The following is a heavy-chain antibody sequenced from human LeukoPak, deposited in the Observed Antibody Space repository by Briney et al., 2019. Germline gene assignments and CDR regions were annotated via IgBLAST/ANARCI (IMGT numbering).Heavy chain of an antibody. D-gene: IGHD3-22*01. J-gene: IGHJ4*02. CDR3: ARTTSYYDRSGSFDY. CDR1: GGTFSSYA. Sequence: SVKVSCKASGGTFSSYAISWVRQAPGQGLEWMGRIIPILGIGNYAQKFQGRVTITADKSASTAYMELSSLRSEDTAVYYCARTTSYYDRSGSFDYWGQGTLVTVSS. V-gene: IGHV1-69*04. CDR2: IIPILGIG.